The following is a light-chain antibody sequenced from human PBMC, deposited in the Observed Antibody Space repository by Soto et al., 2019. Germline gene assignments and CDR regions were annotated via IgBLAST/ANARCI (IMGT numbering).Light chain of an antibody. V-gene: IGKV1-5*01. CDR3: HLFNNYSDN. J-gene: IGKJ1*01. CDR2: DAS. Sequence: DIQMTQSPSTLSASVGDRVTITCRASQTIGSWLAWYQQKPGKAPKLLIFDASRLQSGGPSRFSCSGSGTEFTLTISILQSHDFATYSCHLFNNYSDNFGQGTKAEI. CDR1: QTIGSW.